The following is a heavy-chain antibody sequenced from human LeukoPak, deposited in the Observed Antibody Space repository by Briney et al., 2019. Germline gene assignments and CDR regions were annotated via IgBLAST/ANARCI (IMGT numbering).Heavy chain of an antibody. CDR3: ARQADYYDSSGYYRNTVYFQH. D-gene: IGHD3-22*01. J-gene: IGHJ1*01. CDR2: IYPGDSDT. CDR1: GYSFTSYW. Sequence: PGESLKISCKGSGYSFTSYWIGWVRQMPGKGLEWMGIIYPGDSDTRYSPSFQGQVTISADKSISTAYLQWSSLKASDTAMYYCARQADYYDSSGYYRNTVYFQHWGQGTLVTVSS. V-gene: IGHV5-51*01.